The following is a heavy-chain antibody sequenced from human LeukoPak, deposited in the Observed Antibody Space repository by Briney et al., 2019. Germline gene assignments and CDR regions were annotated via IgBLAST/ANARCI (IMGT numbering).Heavy chain of an antibody. CDR3: VRGNDYGGPHY. J-gene: IGHJ4*02. D-gene: IGHD4-23*01. CDR1: GFTFSSYR. Sequence: GGSLRLSCAVSGFTFSSYRMHWVRQAPGKGLVWVSRIDRDGSRINYADSVKGRFTISRDNGKNTLFLQMNSLRAEDAAVYYCVRGNDYGGPHYWGQGTLVTVSS. V-gene: IGHV3-74*01. CDR2: IDRDGSRI.